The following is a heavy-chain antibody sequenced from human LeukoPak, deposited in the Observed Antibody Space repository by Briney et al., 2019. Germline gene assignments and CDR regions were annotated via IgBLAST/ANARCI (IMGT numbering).Heavy chain of an antibody. D-gene: IGHD3-22*01. V-gene: IGHV2-70*01. CDR2: IDWDDDK. Sequence: SGPALLKPTQTLTLTCTFSGFSLRTSGMCVSWIRQPPGKALEWLALIDWDDDKYYSTSLKTRLTISKDTSKNQVVLTMTNMDPVDTATYYCARTLAGYYYDSSGYYYDYWGQGTLVTVSS. CDR3: ARTLAGYYYDSSGYYYDY. J-gene: IGHJ4*02. CDR1: GFSLRTSGMC.